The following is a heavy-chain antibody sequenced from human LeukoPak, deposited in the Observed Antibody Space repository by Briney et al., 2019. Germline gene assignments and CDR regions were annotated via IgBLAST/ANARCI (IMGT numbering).Heavy chain of an antibody. CDR3: ARRGEVSSGQHNDY. Sequence: PGGSLRFSCAASGFTFSSYSMNWVRQAPGKGLEWVSSISSSSSYIYYADSVKGRFTISRDNAKNSLYLQMNSLRAEDTAVYYCARRGEVSSGQHNDYWGQGTLVTVSS. V-gene: IGHV3-21*01. D-gene: IGHD3-22*01. J-gene: IGHJ4*02. CDR2: ISSSSSYI. CDR1: GFTFSSYS.